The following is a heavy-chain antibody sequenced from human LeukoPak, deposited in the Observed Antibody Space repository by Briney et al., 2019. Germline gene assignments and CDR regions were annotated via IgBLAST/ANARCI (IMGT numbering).Heavy chain of an antibody. J-gene: IGHJ4*02. CDR1: GFTFSSYG. D-gene: IGHD3-3*01. Sequence: PGGSLRLSCAASGFTFSSYGMHWVRQAPGKGLEWVAFIRYDGSNKYYADSVKGRFTISRDNSKNTLYLQMNSLRAEDTAVYYCAKDFNDFWSGYSDYWGQGTLVTVSS. V-gene: IGHV3-30*02. CDR3: AKDFNDFWSGYSDY. CDR2: IRYDGSNK.